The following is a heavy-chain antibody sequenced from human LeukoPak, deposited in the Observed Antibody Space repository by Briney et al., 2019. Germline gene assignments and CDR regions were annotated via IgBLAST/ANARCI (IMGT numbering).Heavy chain of an antibody. CDR1: GFTFSDYY. CDR2: ISSSGSTI. J-gene: IGHJ5*02. Sequence: AGGSLRLSCAASGFTFSDYYMSWIRQAPGKGLEWVSYISSSGSTIYYADSVKGRFTISRDNAKNSLYLQMNSLRAEDTAVYYCARDRSGGWYLRGWFDPWGQGTLVTVSS. V-gene: IGHV3-11*04. CDR3: ARDRSGGWYLRGWFDP. D-gene: IGHD6-19*01.